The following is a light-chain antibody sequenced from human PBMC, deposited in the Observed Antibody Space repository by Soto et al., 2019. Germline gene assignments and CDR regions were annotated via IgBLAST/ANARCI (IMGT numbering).Light chain of an antibody. V-gene: IGLV1-51*01. J-gene: IGLJ2*01. CDR3: GTWDNYLSAVV. CDR2: DSH. CDR1: TSNIGTNY. Sequence: QSVLTQPPSVSAAPGQKVTISCSGSTSNIGTNYVSWYQQLPGTAPKLLIYDSHKRPSGIPDRFSGSKSDTSATLGITGLQTGDEADYYCGTWDNYLSAVVFGGGTQLTVL.